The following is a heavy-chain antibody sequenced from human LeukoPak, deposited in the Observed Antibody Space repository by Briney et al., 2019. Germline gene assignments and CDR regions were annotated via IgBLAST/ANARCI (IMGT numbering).Heavy chain of an antibody. D-gene: IGHD5-24*01. CDR2: IKQDGSEK. V-gene: IGHV3-7*01. CDR3: ARERWLQNLIDGFDAFDI. Sequence: PGGSLRLSCAASGFTFSSYWMSWVRQAPGKGLEWVANIKQDGSEKYYVDSVKGRFTISRDNSKNTLYLQMNSLRAEDTAVYYCARERWLQNLIDGFDAFDIWGQGTMVTVSS. CDR1: GFTFSSYW. J-gene: IGHJ3*02.